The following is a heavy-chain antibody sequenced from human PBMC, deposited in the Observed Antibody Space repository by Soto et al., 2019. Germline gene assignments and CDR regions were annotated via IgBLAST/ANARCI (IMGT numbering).Heavy chain of an antibody. Sequence: PGGSLRLSCAASGFTFSSYAMSWVRQAPGPGLEWVSAISGSGGSTHYADSEKGQFTITRENSKNTRYLQMSSLRAEDTAVYDCSKAGLYCSGGSCYYFDYCGQGTLVTVSS. V-gene: IGHV3-23*01. J-gene: IGHJ4*02. D-gene: IGHD2-15*01. CDR3: SKAGLYCSGGSCYYFDY. CDR1: GFTFSSYA. CDR2: ISGSGGST.